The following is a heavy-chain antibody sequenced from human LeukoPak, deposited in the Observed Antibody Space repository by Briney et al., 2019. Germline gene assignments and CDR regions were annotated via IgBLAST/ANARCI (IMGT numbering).Heavy chain of an antibody. Sequence: WASVKVSFKTSGYTFTDYYIHWVRQAPGQGLEWMGWINPNSGGTNYAQTFQGRVTMTKDTSISTAYMELSRLRSDDTAVYFCARAIAVVDYWGQGTLVTVSS. CDR2: INPNSGGT. D-gene: IGHD6-19*01. CDR1: GYTFTDYY. CDR3: ARAIAVVDY. V-gene: IGHV1-2*02. J-gene: IGHJ4*02.